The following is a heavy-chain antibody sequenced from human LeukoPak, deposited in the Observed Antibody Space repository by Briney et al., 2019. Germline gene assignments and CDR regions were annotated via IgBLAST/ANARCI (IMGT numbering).Heavy chain of an antibody. CDR2: VYYSGTT. CDR3: ARGSGSYFPFDS. Sequence: PSETLSLTCTVSGGSISSNYWNWIRQPPGKGLEWIGYVYYSGTTNYNPSLKSRVTISVDASKNQFSLKVTSVTVADTAVYYCARGSGSYFPFDSWGQGTLVTVSS. J-gene: IGHJ4*02. D-gene: IGHD6-19*01. CDR1: GGSISSNY. V-gene: IGHV4-59*01.